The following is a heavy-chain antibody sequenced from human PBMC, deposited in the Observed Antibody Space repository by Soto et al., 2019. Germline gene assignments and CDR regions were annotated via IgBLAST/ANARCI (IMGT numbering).Heavy chain of an antibody. CDR1: GFTLSDYE. CDR2: ISTGSSTI. D-gene: IGHD1-26*01. CDR3: ARVRAGAANGYYGMDV. J-gene: IGHJ6*02. V-gene: IGHV3-48*03. Sequence: DVQLVESGGGLVQSGGSLRLSCRASGFTLSDYEMHWVRQAPGKGLEWVSYISTGSSTIYYADSVKGRFIISRDNANKSLCLEMNSLRPEDTAVYYCARVRAGAANGYYGMDVWGQGTTVTVSS.